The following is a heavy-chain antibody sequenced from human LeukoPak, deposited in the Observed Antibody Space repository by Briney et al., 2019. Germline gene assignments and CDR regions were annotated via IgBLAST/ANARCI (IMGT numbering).Heavy chain of an antibody. CDR3: ARGLDYDSSGYYSV. J-gene: IGHJ4*02. Sequence: ASVKVSCTASGYTFTSYGISWVRQAPGQGLEWMGWISAYNGNTNYAQKLQGRVTMTTDTSTSTAYMELRSLRSDDTAVYYCARGLDYDSSGYYSVWGQGTLVTVSS. CDR1: GYTFTSYG. D-gene: IGHD3-22*01. CDR2: ISAYNGNT. V-gene: IGHV1-18*01.